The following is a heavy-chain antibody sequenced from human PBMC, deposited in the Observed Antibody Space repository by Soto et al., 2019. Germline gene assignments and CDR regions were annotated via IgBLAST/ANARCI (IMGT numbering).Heavy chain of an antibody. Sequence: EVQLVESGGGLVQPGRSLRLSCAASGFTFDDYALHWVRQSPGKGLEWVSCIRWNSGSIGYADSVKGRFTIYRDNAKNSLYLQMNSLRAEDTAWYYCAKDGSSSLEYFQHWGQGTLVTVSS. CDR3: AKDGSSSLEYFQH. V-gene: IGHV3-9*01. J-gene: IGHJ1*01. CDR2: IRWNSGSI. CDR1: GFTFDDYA. D-gene: IGHD6-13*01.